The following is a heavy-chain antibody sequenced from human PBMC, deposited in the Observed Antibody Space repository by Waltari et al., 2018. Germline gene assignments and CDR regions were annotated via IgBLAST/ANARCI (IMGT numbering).Heavy chain of an antibody. CDR2: INPNSGGT. J-gene: IGHJ3*02. V-gene: IGHV1-2*02. CDR1: RYPFTGSY. D-gene: IGHD2-2*01. CDR3: ATGIVVVPAANRGYAFDI. Sequence: QVQLVQSGAAVKKPGASVKVSCKASRYPFTGSYMPWFLLAPGQGLEWMGWINPNSGGTIYAQNCQGRVTMTRDTSISTAYMELSRLRSDDTALYYCATGIVVVPAANRGYAFDIWGQGTMVTVSS.